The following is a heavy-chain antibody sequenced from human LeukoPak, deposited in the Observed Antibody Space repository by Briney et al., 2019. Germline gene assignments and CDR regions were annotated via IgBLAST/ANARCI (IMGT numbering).Heavy chain of an antibody. D-gene: IGHD6-19*01. CDR2: IYYSGST. V-gene: IGHV4-39*07. CDR1: GGSISSSSYY. CDR3: ARAPGIAVAVTFDY. Sequence: SETLSLTCTASGGSISSSSYYWGWIRQPPGKGLEWIGSIYYSGSTNYNPSLKSRVTISVDTSKNQFSLKLSSVTAADTAVYYCARAPGIAVAVTFDYWGQGTLVTVSS. J-gene: IGHJ4*02.